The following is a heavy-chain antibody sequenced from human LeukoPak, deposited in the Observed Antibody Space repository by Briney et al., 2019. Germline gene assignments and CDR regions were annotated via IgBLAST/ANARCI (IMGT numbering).Heavy chain of an antibody. V-gene: IGHV1-18*01. D-gene: IGHD2-2*01. Sequence: ASVKVSCKASGYTFTSYGISWVRRPPGKGLEWMGWISAYNGNTNYAQKLQGRVTMTTDTSTSTAYMELRSLRSDDTAVYYCARRPPTTSLDYWGQGTLVTVSS. J-gene: IGHJ4*02. CDR1: GYTFTSYG. CDR3: ARRPPTTSLDY. CDR2: ISAYNGNT.